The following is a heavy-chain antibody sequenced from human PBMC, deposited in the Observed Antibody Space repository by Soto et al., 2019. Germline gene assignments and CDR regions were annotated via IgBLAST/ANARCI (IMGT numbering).Heavy chain of an antibody. D-gene: IGHD1-1*01. CDR3: GLERTGTGGFDY. V-gene: IGHV1-2*02. CDR1: GHTFTGHH. Sequence: ASVKVSCKASGHTFTGHHMHWGRQAPGQGLEWMTLINLDNGDTIYAQKFQGRVTTTRDTSITTAYMDLSGLRYDDTAVYYCGLERTGTGGFDYWGQGTQVTVSS. J-gene: IGHJ4*02. CDR2: INLDNGDT.